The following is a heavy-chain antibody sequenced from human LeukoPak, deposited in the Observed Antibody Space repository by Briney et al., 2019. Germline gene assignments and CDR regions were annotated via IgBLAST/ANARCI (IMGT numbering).Heavy chain of an antibody. CDR1: GFTFSSYG. J-gene: IGHJ4*02. D-gene: IGHD3-10*01. V-gene: IGHV3-30*02. CDR3: AKDPRTITMVRGIGIDY. CDR2: IRFDGTIK. Sequence: GGSLRLSCAASGFTFSSYGMHWVRQAPGKGLEWVTFIRFDGTIKYYADSVKGRFTISRDGSRNTLYLQVNSRRAEDTAIYYCAKDPRTITMVRGIGIDYWGQGTLVTVSS.